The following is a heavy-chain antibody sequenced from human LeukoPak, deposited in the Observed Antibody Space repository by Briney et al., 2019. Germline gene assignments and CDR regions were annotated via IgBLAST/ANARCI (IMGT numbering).Heavy chain of an antibody. CDR1: GYTFTSYG. J-gene: IGHJ6*04. V-gene: IGHV1-18*04. Sequence: ASVKVSCKASGYTFTSYGISWVRQAPGQGLEWMGWISAYNGNTNYAQKLRGRVTMTTDTSTSTAYMELRSLRSDDTAVYYCASHYCSSTSCYADYGMDVWGKGTTVTVSS. CDR2: ISAYNGNT. CDR3: ASHYCSSTSCYADYGMDV. D-gene: IGHD2-2*01.